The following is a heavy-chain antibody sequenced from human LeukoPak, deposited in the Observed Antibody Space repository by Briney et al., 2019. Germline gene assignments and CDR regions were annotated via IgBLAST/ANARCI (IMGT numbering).Heavy chain of an antibody. CDR3: ARSRVVPAAISWFDP. D-gene: IGHD2-2*01. Sequence: SETLSLTCAVSGDSTSNHYWNWIRQPPGKGLEWIGYIYHSGSTYYNPSLKSRVTISVDRSKNQFSLKLSSVTAADTAVYYCARSRVVPAAISWFDPWGQGTLVTVSS. CDR1: GDSTSNHY. V-gene: IGHV4-30-2*01. CDR2: IYHSGST. J-gene: IGHJ5*02.